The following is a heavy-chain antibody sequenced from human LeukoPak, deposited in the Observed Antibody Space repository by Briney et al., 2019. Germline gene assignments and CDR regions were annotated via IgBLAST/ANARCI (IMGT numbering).Heavy chain of an antibody. D-gene: IGHD3-22*01. V-gene: IGHV4-4*07. J-gene: IGHJ6*02. CDR3: ARVASSVEDV. CDR1: GASIKTFY. CDR2: ISPSGST. Sequence: SETLSLTCTVSGASIKTFYWSWIRQPAGKGLEWIGRISPSGSTNYNPSLKSRVTMSVDSSKNQFSLNLRSVTAADTAVYYCARVASSVEDVWGQGTMITVSS.